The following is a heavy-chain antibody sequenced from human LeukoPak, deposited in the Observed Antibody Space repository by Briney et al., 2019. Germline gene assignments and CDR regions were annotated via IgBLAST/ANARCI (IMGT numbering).Heavy chain of an antibody. J-gene: IGHJ4*02. Sequence: GGSLRLSCAASGFTVSSTYMSWVRQAPGKGLEWVSLIYSDGSTFYADSVKGRFTISRDNSKNTLYLQMSSLRAEDTAVYYCARDSSSFPIYFDYWGQGTLVTVSS. D-gene: IGHD3-3*02. V-gene: IGHV3-53*01. CDR1: GFTVSSTY. CDR3: ARDSSSFPIYFDY. CDR2: IYSDGST.